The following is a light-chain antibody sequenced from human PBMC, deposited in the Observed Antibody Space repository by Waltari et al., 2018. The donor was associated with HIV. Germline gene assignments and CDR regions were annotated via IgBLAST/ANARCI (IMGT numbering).Light chain of an antibody. Sequence: QSVLTQPPSASGTPGQGVTLSCSGSNSNIGGKAVYWFQHLPGTAPKLLIYRTNQRRSGVPDRFSGSKSGTSASLAISGLRSDDEADYYCAAWDDTLSSYVFGTGTTVTV. CDR3: AAWDDTLSSYV. J-gene: IGLJ1*01. V-gene: IGLV1-47*01. CDR2: RTN. CDR1: NSNIGGKA.